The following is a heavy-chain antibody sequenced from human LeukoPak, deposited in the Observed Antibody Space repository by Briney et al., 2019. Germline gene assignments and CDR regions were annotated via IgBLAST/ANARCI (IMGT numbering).Heavy chain of an antibody. CDR3: AKDGGDGYNSGYYYYMDV. J-gene: IGHJ6*03. CDR2: ISWDGGST. D-gene: IGHD5-24*01. Sequence: GGSLRLSCAASGFTFNTYAMHWVRQAPGKGLEWVSLISWDGGSTYYADSVKGRFTISRDNSKNSLYLQMNSLRAEDTALYYCAKDGGDGYNSGYYYYMDVWGKGTTVTVSS. CDR1: GFTFNTYA. V-gene: IGHV3-43D*03.